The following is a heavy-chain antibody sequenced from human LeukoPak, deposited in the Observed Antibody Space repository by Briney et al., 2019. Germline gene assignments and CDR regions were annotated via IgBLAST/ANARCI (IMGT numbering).Heavy chain of an antibody. D-gene: IGHD3-22*01. Sequence: GGSLRLSGAASGFTFSSYIMNWVRQAPGKGLEWVSSISSSSSYIYYADSVKGRFTISRDNAKNSLYLQMNSLRAEDTAVYYCARETSYYYDSSGLKSDAFDIWGQGTMVTVSS. J-gene: IGHJ3*02. CDR1: GFTFSSYI. CDR2: ISSSSSYI. V-gene: IGHV3-21*01. CDR3: ARETSYYYDSSGLKSDAFDI.